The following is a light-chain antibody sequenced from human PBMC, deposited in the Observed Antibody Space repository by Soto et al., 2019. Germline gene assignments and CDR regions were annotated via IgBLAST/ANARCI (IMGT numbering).Light chain of an antibody. CDR2: DAS. J-gene: IGKJ2*02. CDR1: QDISNY. Sequence: DIQMTQSPSSLSASVGDRVTITCQASQDISNYLNRYQQKPGKAPKLLIYDASNLETGDPSRFSGSGSGTDITFTITCLRPNDIATYYCHLYDNLQCTFGQRTKLKI. CDR3: HLYDNLQCT. V-gene: IGKV1-33*01.